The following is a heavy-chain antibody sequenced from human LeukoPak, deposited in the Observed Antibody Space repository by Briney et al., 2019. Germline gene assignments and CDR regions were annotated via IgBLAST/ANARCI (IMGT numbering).Heavy chain of an antibody. CDR2: FDPEDGET. Sequence: GASVKVSCKVSGYTLTELSMHWVRQAPGKGLEWMGGFDPEDGETIYAQKFQGRVTMTEDTSTDTAYMELSSLRSEDTAVYYCATGRPLKQQLFGKNWFDPWGQGTLVTVSS. CDR1: GYTLTELS. D-gene: IGHD6-13*01. CDR3: ATGRPLKQQLFGKNWFDP. V-gene: IGHV1-24*01. J-gene: IGHJ5*02.